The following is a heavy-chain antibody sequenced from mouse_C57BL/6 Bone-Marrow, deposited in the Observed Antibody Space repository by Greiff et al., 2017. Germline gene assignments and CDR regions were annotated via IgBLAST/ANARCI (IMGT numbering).Heavy chain of an antibody. J-gene: IGHJ2*01. CDR3: TSSPSYFDY. CDR2: IDPENGDT. Sequence: VQLQQSGAELVRPGASVKLSCTASGFNIKDDYMHWVKQRPEQGLEWIGWIDPENGDTEYASKFQGKATITADTSSNTAYLQLSSLTSEDTAVYYFTSSPSYFDYWGQGTTLTVSS. V-gene: IGHV14-4*01. D-gene: IGHD1-1*01. CDR1: GFNIKDDY.